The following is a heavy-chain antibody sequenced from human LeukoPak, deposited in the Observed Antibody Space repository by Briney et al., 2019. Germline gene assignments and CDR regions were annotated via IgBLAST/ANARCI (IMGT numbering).Heavy chain of an antibody. D-gene: IGHD3/OR15-3a*01. V-gene: IGHV3-30*18. Sequence: PGGPRRPPWQTPGFPFVTNGSPGVAKAPARGLEWVAVISYDGSNKYYADSVKGRFTISRDNSKNTLYLQMNSLRAEDTAVYYCAKDWTVFDYWGQGTLVTVSS. CDR1: GFPFVTNG. CDR3: AKDWTVFDY. CDR2: ISYDGSNK. J-gene: IGHJ4*02.